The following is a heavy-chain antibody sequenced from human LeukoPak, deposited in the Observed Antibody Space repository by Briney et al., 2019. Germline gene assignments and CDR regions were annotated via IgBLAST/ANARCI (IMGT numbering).Heavy chain of an antibody. CDR1: GGSISNYY. CDR2: IYYSGTT. CDR3: ARGGGVFDY. J-gene: IGHJ4*02. D-gene: IGHD2-8*02. V-gene: IGHV4-59*01. Sequence: SETLSLTCSVSGGSISNYYWSWLRQPPGKGLEWIGYIYYSGTTNYNPSLKSRVTISVDTSKGQFSLKLNSVTAADTAVYYCARGGGVFDYWGQGTLVTVSS.